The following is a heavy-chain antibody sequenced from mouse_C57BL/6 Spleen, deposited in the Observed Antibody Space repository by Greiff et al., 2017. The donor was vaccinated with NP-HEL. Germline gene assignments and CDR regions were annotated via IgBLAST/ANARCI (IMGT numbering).Heavy chain of an antibody. CDR2: ISNLAYSI. Sequence: EVMLVESGGGLVQPGGSLKLSCAASGFTFSDYGMAWVRQAPRKGPEWVAFISNLAYSIYYADTVTGRFTISRENAKNTLYLEMSSLRSEDTAMYYCARHRDYYGSSPWYFDVWGTGTTVTVSS. CDR3: ARHRDYYGSSPWYFDV. D-gene: IGHD1-1*01. V-gene: IGHV5-15*01. CDR1: GFTFSDYG. J-gene: IGHJ1*03.